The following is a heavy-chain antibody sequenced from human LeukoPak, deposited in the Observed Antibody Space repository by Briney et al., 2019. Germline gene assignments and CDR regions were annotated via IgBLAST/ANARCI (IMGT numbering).Heavy chain of an antibody. D-gene: IGHD5-24*01. V-gene: IGHV3-9*03. CDR3: AKGISRDVYSYFDY. CDR2: ISWNSGSI. Sequence: GGSLRLSCAAPEFTIDGYAMHWVRQAPGKGLEWVSSISWNSGSIDYADSVKGRFTISRDNAKNSLYLQMNSLRTEAMALYYCAKGISRDVYSYFDYWGQGTLVTVSS. J-gene: IGHJ4*02. CDR1: EFTIDGYA.